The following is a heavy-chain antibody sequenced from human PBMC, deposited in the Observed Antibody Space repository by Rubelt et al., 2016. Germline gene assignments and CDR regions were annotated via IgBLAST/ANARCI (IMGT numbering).Heavy chain of an antibody. Sequence: EVQLVQSGSEVKKPGESLRISCKGSGCSFTSSWIGWVRQVPGKGLGWRGIIYPGDADTRYSQSRKGTVTISAEKSISTAYLRWSSLKASDYAMYYCARHGQVQSGDAFDIWGQGTMVTVSS. V-gene: IGHV5-51*01. CDR1: GCSFTSSW. CDR3: ARHGQVQSGDAFDI. J-gene: IGHJ3*02. CDR2: IYPGDADT. D-gene: IGHD1-26*01.